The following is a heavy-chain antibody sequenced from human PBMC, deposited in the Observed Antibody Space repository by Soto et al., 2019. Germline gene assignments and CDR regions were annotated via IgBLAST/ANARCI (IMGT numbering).Heavy chain of an antibody. CDR2: ISGSGGST. J-gene: IGHJ3*02. D-gene: IGHD3-9*01. Sequence: GGSLRLSCAASGFTFSSYAMSWVRQAPGKGLEWVSAISGSGGSTYYADSVKGRFTISRDNSKNTLYLQMNSLRAEDTAVYYCAKGLLRYFDWFPLSPDAFDIWGQGTMVTVSS. CDR1: GFTFSSYA. V-gene: IGHV3-23*01. CDR3: AKGLLRYFDWFPLSPDAFDI.